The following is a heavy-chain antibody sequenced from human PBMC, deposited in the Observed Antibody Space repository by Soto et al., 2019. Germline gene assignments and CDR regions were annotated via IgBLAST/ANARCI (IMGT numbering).Heavy chain of an antibody. V-gene: IGHV2-70*04. CDR1: GFSFSPRGVG. D-gene: IGHD3-22*01. CDR3: ARMRSDYDSSGLDY. CDR2: IDWDEDR. J-gene: IGHJ4*02. Sequence: SGPTLVNPTQTLTLTCSFSGFSFSPRGVGVGWIRQPPGKAPEWLARIDWDEDRFYSTSLKTRLTISKDTSKNQVVPTMTKMDPVDTATYYCARMRSDYDSSGLDYWGQGILVTVSS.